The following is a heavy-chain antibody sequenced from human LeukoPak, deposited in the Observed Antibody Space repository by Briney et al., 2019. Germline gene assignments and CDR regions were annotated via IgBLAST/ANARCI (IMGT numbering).Heavy chain of an antibody. Sequence: SVKVSCKASGGTLSSYAISWVRQAPGQGLEWMGRIIPIFGTANYAQKFQGRVTITTDESTSTAYMELSSLRSEDAAVYYCARGWRPFYCSSTSCYMWYFDYWGQGTLVTVSS. J-gene: IGHJ4*02. CDR1: GGTLSSYA. CDR2: IIPIFGTA. V-gene: IGHV1-69*05. D-gene: IGHD2-2*02. CDR3: ARGWRPFYCSSTSCYMWYFDY.